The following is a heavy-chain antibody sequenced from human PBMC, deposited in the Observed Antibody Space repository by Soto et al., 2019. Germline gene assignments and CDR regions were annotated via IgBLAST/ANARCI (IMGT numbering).Heavy chain of an antibody. V-gene: IGHV4-59*01. CDR2: IYYSGST. CDR1: GGSISSYY. Sequence: SETLSLTCTVSGGSISSYYWSWIRQPPGKGLEWIGYIYYSGSTNYNPSLKSRVTISVDTSKNQFSLKLSSVTAADTAVYYCARDYSETLDYWGQGTLVTVSS. CDR3: ARDYSETLDY. J-gene: IGHJ4*01. D-gene: IGHD2-21*01.